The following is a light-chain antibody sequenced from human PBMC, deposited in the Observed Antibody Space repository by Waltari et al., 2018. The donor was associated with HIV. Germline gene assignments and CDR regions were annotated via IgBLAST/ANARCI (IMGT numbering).Light chain of an antibody. J-gene: IGLJ1*01. V-gene: IGLV1-47*01. CDR2: RDN. CDR3: AAWDDSLSGLYV. CDR1: SSNIGGNF. Sequence: QSVLTQPPSASGTPGQRVTISCSGSSSNIGGNFVYWYQQLPGTAPKLLIYRDNQRPSWVPDRFAGAKDGTSASLAIKGLRSEDEADYYCAAWDDSLSGLYVCGTGTKVTVL.